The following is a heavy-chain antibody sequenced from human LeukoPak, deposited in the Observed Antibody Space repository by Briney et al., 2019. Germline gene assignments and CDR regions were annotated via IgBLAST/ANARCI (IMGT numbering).Heavy chain of an antibody. CDR1: GFTFSSYG. D-gene: IGHD3-10*01. CDR2: IRYDGSNK. V-gene: IGHV3-30*02. J-gene: IGHJ6*03. Sequence: GGSLRLSCAASGFTFSSYGMHWVRQAPGKGLEWVAFIRYDGSNKYCADSVKGRFTISRDNSKNTLYLQMNSLRAEDTAVYYCAKDWTAVGSGSPTTYYYYYMDVWGKGTTVTISS. CDR3: AKDWTAVGSGSPTTYYYYYMDV.